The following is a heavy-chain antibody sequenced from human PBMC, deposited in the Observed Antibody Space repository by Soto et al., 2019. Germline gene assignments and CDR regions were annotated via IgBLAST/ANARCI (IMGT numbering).Heavy chain of an antibody. CDR3: ARDNNCDY. CDR1: GFSFSNYA. V-gene: IGHV3-30-3*01. Sequence: QVQLVESGGGVVQPGMSLRLSCVASGFSFSNYAMHWVRQAPGKGLERVAVISYDESNENYADSVKGRFTTSRDNSQNTLYLQMNSLRPEDTAVYYCARDNNCDYWGQGTLVTVSS. J-gene: IGHJ4*02. CDR2: ISYDESNE.